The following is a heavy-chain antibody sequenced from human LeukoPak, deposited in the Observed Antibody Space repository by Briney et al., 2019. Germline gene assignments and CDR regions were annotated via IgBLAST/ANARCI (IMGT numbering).Heavy chain of an antibody. CDR1: GFTFSSYA. J-gene: IGHJ4*02. Sequence: GGSLRLSCAASGFTFSSYAMSWVRQAPAKGLEWVSAISGSGGSTYYADSVKGRFTISRDNSKNTLYLQMNSLRAEDTAVYYCAKDWFGELFVDYWGQGTLVTVSS. CDR3: AKDWFGELFVDY. V-gene: IGHV3-23*01. D-gene: IGHD3-10*01. CDR2: ISGSGGST.